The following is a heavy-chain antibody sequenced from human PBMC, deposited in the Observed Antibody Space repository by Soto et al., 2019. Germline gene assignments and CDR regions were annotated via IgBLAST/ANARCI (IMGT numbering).Heavy chain of an antibody. V-gene: IGHV5-51*01. CDR3: ARLGGVCSGGSCYTRPDYYYYYMDV. CDR2: IYPGDSDT. CDR1: GYRFTSYW. J-gene: IGHJ6*03. D-gene: IGHD2-15*01. Sequence: PGESLKISCQGSGYRFTSYWIGWVRQMPGKGLEWMGIIYPGDSDTRYSPSFQGQVTISADKSISTAYLQWSSLKASDTAMYYCARLGGVCSGGSCYTRPDYYYYYMDVWGKGTTVTVSS.